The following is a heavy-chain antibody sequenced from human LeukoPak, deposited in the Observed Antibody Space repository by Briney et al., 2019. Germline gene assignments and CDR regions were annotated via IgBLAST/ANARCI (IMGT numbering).Heavy chain of an antibody. CDR3: GFPQGYAAGRAWDISE. CDR1: GFTFSSYA. Sequence: PGGSLRLSCAASGFTFSSYAMSWVRQAPGKGLEWVSAISGSGGSTYYADSVKGRFTISRDNSKKTLYLQMNSLRAEDTAVYYCGFPQGYAAGRAWDISEWGQGTLVTVSS. J-gene: IGHJ4*02. V-gene: IGHV3-23*01. D-gene: IGHD2-15*01. CDR2: ISGSGGST.